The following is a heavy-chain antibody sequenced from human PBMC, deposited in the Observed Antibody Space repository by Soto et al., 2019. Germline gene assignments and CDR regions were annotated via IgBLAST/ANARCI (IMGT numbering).Heavy chain of an antibody. CDR2: IGGSGAQI. D-gene: IGHD4-17*01. V-gene: IGHV3-23*01. J-gene: IGHJ1*01. CDR3: ARRPYDEYHFFQH. Sequence: EVQLLESGGGLVQPGGSLRLSCAASGFTLRDYAMSWVRQAPGKGLEWVSSIGGSGAQIYYPDSVKGRFTISRDNSENTLYLQMNSLRADDTAVYFCARRPYDEYHFFQHWGQGTLVTVAS. CDR1: GFTLRDYA.